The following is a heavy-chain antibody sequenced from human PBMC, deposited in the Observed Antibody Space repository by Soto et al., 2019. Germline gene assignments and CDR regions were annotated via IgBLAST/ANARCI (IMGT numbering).Heavy chain of an antibody. CDR2: IDHTGST. V-gene: IGHV4-34*01. CDR3: ARVSPRYVIDV. Sequence: QVQLQQWGAGLLKPSETLSLTCAVYGESFSGYYWSWIRQPPGKGLEWIGVIDHTGSTNYNPSLKNRATISLDPSNYQFSLKLSSVTAADTAVYYCARVSPRYVIDVWGQGTTVTVSS. J-gene: IGHJ6*02. CDR1: GESFSGYY.